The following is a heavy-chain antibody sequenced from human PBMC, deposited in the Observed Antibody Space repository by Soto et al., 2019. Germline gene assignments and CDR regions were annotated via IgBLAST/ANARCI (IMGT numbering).Heavy chain of an antibody. CDR3: ARVGVAELLVDH. CDR2: IYYSGST. CDR1: GGSISGYY. D-gene: IGHD1-26*01. V-gene: IGHV4-59*01. J-gene: IGHJ4*02. Sequence: PSETLSLTCTVSGGSISGYYWSWIRQPPGKGLEWIGYIYYSGSTNYNPSLKSRVTISVDTSKNQFSLKLSSVTAADTPVYYCARVGVAELLVDHWGQGTLVT.